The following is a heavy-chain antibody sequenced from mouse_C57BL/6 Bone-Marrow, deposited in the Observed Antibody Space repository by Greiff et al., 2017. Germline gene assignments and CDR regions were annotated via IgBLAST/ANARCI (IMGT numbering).Heavy chain of an antibody. CDR2: INPSNGGT. CDR1: GYTFTSYW. D-gene: IGHD2-2*01. V-gene: IGHV1-53*01. Sequence: QVQLQQPGTELVKPGASVKLSCKASGYTFTSYWMHWVKQRPGQGLEWIGNINPSNGGTNYNEKFKSKATLTVDKSSSTAYMQLSSLTYEDSAVYYCGDSGYDGPCWYVDVWGTGTTVTVSS. J-gene: IGHJ1*03. CDR3: GDSGYDGPCWYVDV.